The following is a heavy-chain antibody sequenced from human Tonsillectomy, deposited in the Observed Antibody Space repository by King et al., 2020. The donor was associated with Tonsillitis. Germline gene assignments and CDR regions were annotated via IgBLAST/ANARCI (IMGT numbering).Heavy chain of an antibody. J-gene: IGHJ5*02. Sequence: VQLVESGGGVVQPGGSLRLSCAASGFTVSSYGMHWVRQAPGKGLEWVAVICYNRSNKYYADAVKGRFTISRDNVKNRLYLQMNSLRAEDTAVYYCARSESGYYNWFDPWGQGTLVTVSS. D-gene: IGHD3-3*01. CDR2: ICYNRSNK. CDR3: ARSESGYYNWFDP. CDR1: GFTVSSYG. V-gene: IGHV3-33*01.